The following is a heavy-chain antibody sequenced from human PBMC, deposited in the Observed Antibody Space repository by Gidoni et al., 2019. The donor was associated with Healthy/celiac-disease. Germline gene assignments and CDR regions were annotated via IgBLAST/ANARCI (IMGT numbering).Heavy chain of an antibody. V-gene: IGHV4-59*01. Sequence: QVQLQESGPGLVKPSETLSLTCTVSGGSISSYYWSWIRQPPGKGLEWIGYIYYSGSTNYNPSLKSRVTISVDTSKNQFSLKLSSVTAADTAVYYCASAAEGGSYSDYFDYWGQGTLVTVSS. D-gene: IGHD1-26*01. CDR3: ASAAEGGSYSDYFDY. CDR1: GGSISSYY. CDR2: IYYSGST. J-gene: IGHJ4*02.